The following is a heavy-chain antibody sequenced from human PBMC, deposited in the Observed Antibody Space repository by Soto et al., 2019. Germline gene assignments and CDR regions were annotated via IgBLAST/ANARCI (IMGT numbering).Heavy chain of an antibody. CDR3: ARDSRQLWLQDYYDSSGYGPFDY. CDR2: ISYDGSNK. Sequence: QVQLVESGGGVVQPGRSLRLSCAASGFTFSSYAMHWVRQAPGKGLEWVAVISYDGSNKYYADSVKGRFTISRDNSKNTLYLQMNSLRDEDTAVYYCARDSRQLWLQDYYDSSGYGPFDYWGQGTLVTVSS. J-gene: IGHJ4*02. V-gene: IGHV3-30-3*01. CDR1: GFTFSSYA. D-gene: IGHD3-22*01.